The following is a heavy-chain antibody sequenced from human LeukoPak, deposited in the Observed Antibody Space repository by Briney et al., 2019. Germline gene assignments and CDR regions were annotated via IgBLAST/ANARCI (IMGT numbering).Heavy chain of an antibody. CDR1: GGTFSSYA. D-gene: IGHD3-3*01. CDR2: IIPIFGTA. Sequence: AASVKVSCKASGGTFSSYAISWVRQAPGQGLEWMGGIIPIFGTANYAQKFQGRVTITADESTSTAYMELSSLRSEDTAVYYCAREGLRFLEWLSKGDCYYYYMDVWGKGTTVTVSS. V-gene: IGHV1-69*13. J-gene: IGHJ6*03. CDR3: AREGLRFLEWLSKGDCYYYYMDV.